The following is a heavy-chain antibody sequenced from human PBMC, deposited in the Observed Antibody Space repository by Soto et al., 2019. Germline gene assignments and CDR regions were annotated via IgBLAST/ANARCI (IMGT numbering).Heavy chain of an antibody. CDR3: ARSTVGEYDY. CDR1: GFTFSSNA. V-gene: IGHV3-30-3*01. Sequence: GSLRLSCAASGFTFSSNAMHWVRQAPGKGLEWASVISYDGGTQYYADSVKGRFTISRDNSKNTLFLQMNSLRADDTAVYYCARSTVGEYDYWGLGTLVTVSS. CDR2: ISYDGGTQ. D-gene: IGHD3-16*01. J-gene: IGHJ4*02.